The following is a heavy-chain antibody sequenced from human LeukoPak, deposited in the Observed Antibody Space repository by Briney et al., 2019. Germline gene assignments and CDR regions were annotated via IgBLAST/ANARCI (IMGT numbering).Heavy chain of an antibody. CDR1: GYSFTSYR. CDR2: IYPGDSDT. V-gene: IGHV5-51*01. Sequence: GESLKITCKGSGYSFTSYRIGWVRQMPGKGLEWMGIIYPGDSDTRYSPSFQGQVTISADKSISTAYLQWSSLKASDTAMYYCARLVLYYDILTGYYSSGWYFDLWGRGTLVTVSS. D-gene: IGHD3-9*01. CDR3: ARLVLYYDILTGYYSSGWYFDL. J-gene: IGHJ2*01.